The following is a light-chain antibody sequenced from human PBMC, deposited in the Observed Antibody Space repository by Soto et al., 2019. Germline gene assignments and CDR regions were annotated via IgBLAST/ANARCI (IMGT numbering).Light chain of an antibody. Sequence: QSVQTQPRPVSGSPGQSFTISFTGTSSDVGGYNYVYWYQQHPCKAPKLMTSDVSNRPSGVPDRFFGSTSGHTASLTISGLQAEDVADFDPCSNAGSDTFYVLGTGTKVAV. CDR1: SSDVGGYNY. CDR2: DVS. V-gene: IGLV2-11*01. J-gene: IGLJ1*01. CDR3: CSNAGSDTFYV.